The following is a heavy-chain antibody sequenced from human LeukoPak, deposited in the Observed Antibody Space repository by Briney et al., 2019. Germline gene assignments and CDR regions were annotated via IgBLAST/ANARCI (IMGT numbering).Heavy chain of an antibody. CDR2: FNPDGST. Sequence: SETLSLTCAVSAGSLSGYYWTWIRQPPGKGLEWIAEFNPDGSTFYNPSLTGRVTISAGTSRSQFSLELRSVTAADTAFYYCARARSTVTTYFDSWGQGTLVTVSS. D-gene: IGHD4-17*01. J-gene: IGHJ4*02. CDR1: AGSLSGYY. V-gene: IGHV4-34*01. CDR3: ARARSTVTTYFDS.